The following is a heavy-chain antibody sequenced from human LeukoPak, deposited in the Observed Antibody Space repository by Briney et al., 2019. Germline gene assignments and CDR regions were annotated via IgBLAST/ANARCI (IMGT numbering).Heavy chain of an antibody. CDR1: GGSISSSSYY. CDR3: ARTMATAISGFDP. V-gene: IGHV4-39*01. D-gene: IGHD3-10*01. Sequence: SETLSLTCTVSGGSISSSSYYWGWIRQPPGKGLEWIGSMYYSVNTYYNPSLKSRVTISVDTSKNQFSLNLISVTAADTAVYYCARTMATAISGFDPWGQGTRVTVSS. J-gene: IGHJ5*02. CDR2: MYYSVNT.